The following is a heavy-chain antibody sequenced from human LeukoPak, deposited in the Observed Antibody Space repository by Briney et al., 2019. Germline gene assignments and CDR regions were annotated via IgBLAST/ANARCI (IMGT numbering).Heavy chain of an antibody. CDR2: ISSSSSTV. CDR1: GFTFSSYE. V-gene: IGHV3-48*03. D-gene: IGHD3-16*01. J-gene: IGHJ4*02. CDR3: ARYAFIGGFDY. Sequence: GGSLRLSCAASGFTFSSYEMNWVRQAPGKGLEWVSYISSSSSTVYYADSVKGRFTISRDNAKNSLYLQMNSLRAEDTAVYYCARYAFIGGFDYWGQGTLVTVSS.